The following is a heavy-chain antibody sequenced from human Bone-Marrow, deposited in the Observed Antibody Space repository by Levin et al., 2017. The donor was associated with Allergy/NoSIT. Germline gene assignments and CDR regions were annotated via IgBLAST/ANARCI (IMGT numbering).Heavy chain of an antibody. D-gene: IGHD3-10*01. CDR1: GFTFTNYA. CDR2: ISGSGDST. V-gene: IGHV3-23*01. J-gene: IGHJ3*02. Sequence: TGGSLRLSCVVSGFTFTNYAMSWVRQAPGKGLEWVSAISGSGDSTYYADSVKGRFTLSRDNSENTLFLQMNSLRGEDTALYYCAKYAGSYTPDAFDIWGQGTMVTVSS. CDR3: AKYAGSYTPDAFDI.